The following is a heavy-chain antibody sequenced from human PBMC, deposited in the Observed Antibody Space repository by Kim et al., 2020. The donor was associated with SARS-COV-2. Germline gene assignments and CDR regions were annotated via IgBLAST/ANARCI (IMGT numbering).Heavy chain of an antibody. J-gene: IGHJ6*02. D-gene: IGHD3-3*01. CDR3: ARVHDFWSSYGMDV. Sequence: AQKFQGRVTITAAESTSTAYMELSSLRSEDTAVYYCARVHDFWSSYGMDVWGQGTTVTVSS. V-gene: IGHV1-69*01.